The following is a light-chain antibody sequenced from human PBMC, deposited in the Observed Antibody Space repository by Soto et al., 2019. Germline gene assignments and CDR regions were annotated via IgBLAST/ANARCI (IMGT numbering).Light chain of an antibody. Sequence: DIQMTQSPSSLSASVGDRVTITCRASPSISTYLNWYHQKPGKAPKLLIYAASSLQSGVPSRFSGRGSGTDFTLTITNLHPEDFATYFCQQGYDTPITFGQGTRLEIK. J-gene: IGKJ5*01. V-gene: IGKV1-39*01. CDR3: QQGYDTPIT. CDR2: AAS. CDR1: PSISTY.